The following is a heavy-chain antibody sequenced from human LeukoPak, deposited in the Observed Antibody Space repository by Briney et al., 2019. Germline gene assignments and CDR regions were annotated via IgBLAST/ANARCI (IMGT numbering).Heavy chain of an antibody. CDR1: GFTFDDYA. CDR3: AAYSGSYRMAQFDY. Sequence: GGSLRLSCAASGFTFDDYAMHWVRQAPGKGLEWVSGISWNSGSIGYADSVKGRFTISRDNAKNSLYLQMNSLRAEDTALYYCAAYSGSYRMAQFDYWGQGTLVTVSS. J-gene: IGHJ4*02. V-gene: IGHV3-9*01. CDR2: ISWNSGSI. D-gene: IGHD1-26*01.